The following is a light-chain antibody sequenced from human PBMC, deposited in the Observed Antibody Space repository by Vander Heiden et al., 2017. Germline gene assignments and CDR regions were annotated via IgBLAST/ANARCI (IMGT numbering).Light chain of an antibody. CDR1: ESVSRY. CDR3: LQRGNLRT. Sequence: DTVLTQSPSTLSLSPGERATLSCRASESVSRYLDWYQQKSGQAPRLLIYDTSKRASGIPARFSGSGAGTDFTLTISRLEPEDFAVYYCLQRGNLRTFGGGTKVEIK. V-gene: IGKV3-11*01. CDR2: DTS. J-gene: IGKJ4*01.